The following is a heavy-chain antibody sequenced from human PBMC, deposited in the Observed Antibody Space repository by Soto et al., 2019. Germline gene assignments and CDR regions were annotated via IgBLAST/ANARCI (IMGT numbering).Heavy chain of an antibody. CDR2: IYYSGST. D-gene: IGHD6-25*01. CDR1: GGSISSYY. V-gene: IGHV4-59*01. Sequence: LSLTCTVSGGSISSYYWSWIRQPPGKGLEWIGYIYYSGSTNYNPSLKSRVTISVDTSKNQFSLKLSSVTAADTAVYYCARVYMYSSGPTNWFDPWGQGTLVTVSS. CDR3: ARVYMYSSGPTNWFDP. J-gene: IGHJ5*02.